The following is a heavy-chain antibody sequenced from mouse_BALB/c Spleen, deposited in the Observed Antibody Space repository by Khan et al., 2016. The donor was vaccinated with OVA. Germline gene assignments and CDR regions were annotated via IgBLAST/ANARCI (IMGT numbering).Heavy chain of an antibody. Sequence: VQLKQSGTVLARPGASVKMSCKASGYSFTSYWMHWVKQRPGQGLEWIGAIYPGISDTRYNQKFKGKAKLTAVTSASPAYIEFSSLTNEDSAVYYCTRSYDSYYFDYWGQGTTLTFSS. D-gene: IGHD2-4*01. CDR1: GYSFTSYW. CDR3: TRSYDSYYFDY. J-gene: IGHJ2*01. CDR2: IYPGISDT. V-gene: IGHV1-5*01.